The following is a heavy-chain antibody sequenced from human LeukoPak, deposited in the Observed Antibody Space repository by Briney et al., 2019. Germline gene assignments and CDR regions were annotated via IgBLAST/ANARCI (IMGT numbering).Heavy chain of an antibody. Sequence: SETLSLTCTVSGGSISSYYWSWIRQPPGKGLEWIGYIYYSGSTNYNPSLKSRVTISVDTSKNQFSLKLSSVTAADTAVYYCARKLGGSITMAHWYFDLWGRGTLVTVSS. CDR2: IYYSGST. CDR1: GGSISSYY. V-gene: IGHV4-59*01. J-gene: IGHJ2*01. CDR3: ARKLGGSITMAHWYFDL. D-gene: IGHD3-10*01.